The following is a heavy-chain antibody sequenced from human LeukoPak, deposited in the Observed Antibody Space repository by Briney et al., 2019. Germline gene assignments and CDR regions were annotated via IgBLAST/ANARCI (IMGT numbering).Heavy chain of an antibody. CDR2: ISYDGSNK. Sequence: GRSLRLSCAASGFTFSSYAMHWVRQAPGKGLEWVAVISYDGSNKYYADSVKGRFTISRDNSKNTLYLQMNSLRAEDTAVYYCARLQGYYYDSSGYRYFDYWGQGTLVTVSS. CDR1: GFTFSSYA. J-gene: IGHJ4*02. D-gene: IGHD3-22*01. CDR3: ARLQGYYYDSSGYRYFDY. V-gene: IGHV3-30-3*01.